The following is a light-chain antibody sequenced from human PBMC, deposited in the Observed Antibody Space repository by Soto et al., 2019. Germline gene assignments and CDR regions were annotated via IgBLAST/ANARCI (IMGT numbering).Light chain of an antibody. V-gene: IGLV2-14*01. CDR2: EVN. J-gene: IGLJ1*01. CDR1: SSDVAFYNH. CDR3: SSFASTHTYV. Sequence: LTQPAPVSGSPGQSITISCTGTSSDVAFYNHVSWYQQHPGKAPKLLIYEVNNRPSGVSHRFSGSKSGNTASLTISGLQAEDEADYYCSSFASTHTYVFGTGTKVTVL.